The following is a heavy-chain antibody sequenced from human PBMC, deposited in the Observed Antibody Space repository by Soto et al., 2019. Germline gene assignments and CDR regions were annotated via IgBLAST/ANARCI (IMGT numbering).Heavy chain of an antibody. CDR2: ISASASST. CDR1: GFTFSSYA. V-gene: IGHV3-23*01. J-gene: IGHJ5*02. Sequence: EVQLLESGGGLVQPGGSLRLSCAASGFTFSSYAMSWVRQAPGKGLEWVSTISASASSTYYADSLKGRFAISRDNXXNTLSLQMNSLRAEDTAVYYCARYGRVVPQGWFDPWGQGTLVTVSS. D-gene: IGHD3-3*01. CDR3: ARYGRVVPQGWFDP.